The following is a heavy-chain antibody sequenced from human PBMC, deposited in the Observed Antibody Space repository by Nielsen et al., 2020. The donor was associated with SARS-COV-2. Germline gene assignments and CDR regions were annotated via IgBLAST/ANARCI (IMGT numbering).Heavy chain of an antibody. J-gene: IGHJ4*02. V-gene: IGHV3-7*04. CDR3: ASERGYSSSQEFDY. D-gene: IGHD6-6*01. CDR2: IKQDGSEK. Sequence: GGSLRLSCAASGFTFSSYWMSWVRQAPGKGLEWVANIKQDGSEKYYVDSVKGRFTISRDNAKNSLYLQMNSLRAEDTAVYYCASERGYSSSQEFDYWGQGTLVTVSS. CDR1: GFTFSSYW.